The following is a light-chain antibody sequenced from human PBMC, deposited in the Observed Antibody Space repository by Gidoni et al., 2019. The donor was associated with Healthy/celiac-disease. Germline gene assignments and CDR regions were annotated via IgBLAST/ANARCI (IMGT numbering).Light chain of an antibody. V-gene: IGKV1-39*01. CDR2: AAS. CDR3: QQSYSTPLT. J-gene: IGKJ4*01. CDR1: QSISSY. Sequence: DIQMTQSPSSLSASVGDRVTITCRASQSISSYLNWYQQKPGKAPKLLIYAASSLQSGVPSRFIVSGSWTDFTLSISSLQPEDFATYYCQQSYSTPLTFXGXTQVEIK.